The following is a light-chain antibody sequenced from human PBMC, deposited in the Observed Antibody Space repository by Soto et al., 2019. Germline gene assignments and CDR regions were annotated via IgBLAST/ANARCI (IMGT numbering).Light chain of an antibody. Sequence: ENVLTQSPGTLSLSTGERATLSCSASQTVTNRFFAWYQQKPGQPPRLLIHGISSRATGIPDRFSGSGSGTDFTLTISRLEPEDFVVYYCQQYSTLPHTFGRGTKLEV. CDR1: QTVTNRF. CDR3: QQYSTLPHT. V-gene: IGKV3-20*01. J-gene: IGKJ2*01. CDR2: GIS.